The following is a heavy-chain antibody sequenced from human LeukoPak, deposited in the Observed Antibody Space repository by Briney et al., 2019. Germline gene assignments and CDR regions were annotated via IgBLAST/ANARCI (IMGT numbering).Heavy chain of an antibody. D-gene: IGHD3-10*01. CDR2: ISSTAYTI. V-gene: IGHV3-11*04. Sequence: PGGSLRLSCAASGFTFSDSYMTWIRQAPGKGLEWVSYISSTAYTIFYADSVKGRFTISRDNAKNSLYLQMNSLRAEDTAVYYCARGSGSGSYGGDVWGKGTTVTISS. J-gene: IGHJ6*04. CDR3: ARGSGSGSYGGDV. CDR1: GFTFSDSY.